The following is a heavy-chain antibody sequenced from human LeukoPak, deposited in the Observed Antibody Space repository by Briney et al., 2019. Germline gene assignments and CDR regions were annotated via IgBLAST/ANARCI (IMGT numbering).Heavy chain of an antibody. CDR1: GFSFNTYA. Sequence: GGSLRLSCAASGFSFNTYAMSWVRQAPGKGLEWVSAISNTGGSTYYADSVKGRFTISRDNSKNTLYLQMNSLRAEDTALYYCAKDRARTRAFDIWGQGTMVTVSS. CDR2: ISNTGGST. D-gene: IGHD3-10*01. CDR3: AKDRARTRAFDI. V-gene: IGHV3-23*01. J-gene: IGHJ3*02.